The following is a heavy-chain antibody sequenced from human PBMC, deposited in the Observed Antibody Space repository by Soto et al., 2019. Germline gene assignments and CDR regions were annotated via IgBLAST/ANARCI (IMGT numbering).Heavy chain of an antibody. CDR1: GFTFSSYG. J-gene: IGHJ6*02. CDR3: ARERQQLVFRNYYYYGMDV. Sequence: GGSLRLSCAASGFTFSSYGMHWVRQAPGKGLEWVAVIWYDGSNKYYADTVKGRFTISRDNSKNTLYLQMNSLRAEDTAVYYCARERQQLVFRNYYYYGMDVWGQGTTVTVSS. V-gene: IGHV3-33*01. CDR2: IWYDGSNK. D-gene: IGHD6-13*01.